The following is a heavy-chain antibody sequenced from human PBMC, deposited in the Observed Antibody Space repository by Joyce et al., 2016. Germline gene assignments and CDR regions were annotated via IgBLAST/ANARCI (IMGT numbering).Heavy chain of an antibody. CDR3: ARNRGYSTLDY. CDR1: GYSVSSNYS. Sequence: QVQLQESGPGLVKPSETLSLTCAVSGYSVSSNYSWGWIRQPPGKGLEWIGSINHRGDTYYNPSLTGRVTISVDTSKNQFALELRSVTAADTAVYYCARNRGYSTLDYWGQGTLVTVSS. J-gene: IGHJ4*02. CDR2: INHRGDT. V-gene: IGHV4-38-2*01. D-gene: IGHD5-18*01.